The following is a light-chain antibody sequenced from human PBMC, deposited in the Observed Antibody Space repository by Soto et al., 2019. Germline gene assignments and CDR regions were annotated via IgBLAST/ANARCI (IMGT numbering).Light chain of an antibody. CDR1: SSNIVNNY. J-gene: IGLJ2*01. V-gene: IGLV1-51*02. CDR3: GTWDSSLSAGV. CDR2: ENN. Sequence: QSVLTQPPSMSAAPGQKVTISCSGSSSNIVNNYVSWYQQLPGTAPKLLIYENNKRPSGIPDRFSGSKSGTSATLGITGLQTGDEADYYCGTWDSSLSAGVFGGGTQLTVL.